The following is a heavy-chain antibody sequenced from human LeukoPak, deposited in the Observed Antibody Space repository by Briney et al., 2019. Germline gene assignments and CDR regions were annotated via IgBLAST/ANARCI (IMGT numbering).Heavy chain of an antibody. D-gene: IGHD3-16*01. V-gene: IGHV3-48*03. CDR2: ISSSGSTI. CDR3: ARDWGGWTWYFDY. CDR1: GFTFSSYE. J-gene: IGHJ4*02. Sequence: GGSLRLSCAASGFTFSSYEMNWVRQAPGEGLEWVSYISSSGSTIYYADSVKGRFTISRDNAKNSLYLQMNSLRAEDTAVYYCARDWGGWTWYFDYWGQGTLVTVSS.